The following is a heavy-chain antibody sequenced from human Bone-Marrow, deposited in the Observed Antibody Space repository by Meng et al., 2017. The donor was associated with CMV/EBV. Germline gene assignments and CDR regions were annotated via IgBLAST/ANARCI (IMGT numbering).Heavy chain of an antibody. V-gene: IGHV3-23*03. D-gene: IGHD2-2*01. Sequence: GESLKIFCAASGFTFSSYAMSWVRQAPGKGLEWVSVIYSGGSSTYYADSVKGRFTISRDDSKNTLYLQLNILRVEDTAVYYCAKALSGYCSSTSCYSEFFQHWGQGTLVTVSS. J-gene: IGHJ1*01. CDR1: GFTFSSYA. CDR2: IYSGGSST. CDR3: AKALSGYCSSTSCYSEFFQH.